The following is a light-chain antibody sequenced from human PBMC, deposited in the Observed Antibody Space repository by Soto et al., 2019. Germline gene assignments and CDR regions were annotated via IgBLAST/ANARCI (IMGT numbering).Light chain of an antibody. J-gene: IGLJ1*01. CDR2: DVS. CDR3: CSYAGSYTYV. CDR1: SSEVGGYNY. Sequence: QSVLTQPRSVSGFPGQSVTISCTGTSSEVGGYNYVSWYQQHPGKAPKLMIYDVSKRPSGVPDRFSGSKSGYTASLTISGLQAEDEADYYCCSYAGSYTYVFGTGTKVTVL. V-gene: IGLV2-11*01.